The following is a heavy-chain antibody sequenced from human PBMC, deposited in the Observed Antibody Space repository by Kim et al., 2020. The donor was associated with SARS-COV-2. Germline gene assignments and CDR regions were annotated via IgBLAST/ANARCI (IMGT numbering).Heavy chain of an antibody. CDR3: ARSAAMGAFDI. D-gene: IGHD2-15*01. Sequence: ANYAQKFQGRVTITADKSTSTAYMELSSLRSEDTAVYYCARSAAMGAFDIWGQGTMVTVSS. CDR2: A. V-gene: IGHV1-69*02. J-gene: IGHJ3*02.